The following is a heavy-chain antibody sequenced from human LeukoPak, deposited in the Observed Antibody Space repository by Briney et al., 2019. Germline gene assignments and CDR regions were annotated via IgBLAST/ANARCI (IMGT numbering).Heavy chain of an antibody. CDR3: ANEIRPNDY. CDR1: GFAFSNHA. J-gene: IGHJ4*02. CDR2: ISISGGTT. D-gene: IGHD4-17*01. V-gene: IGHV3-23*01. Sequence: GGSLRLSCTTSGFAFSNHAMRWVRQAPGKGLEWVSSISISGGTTYYADSVRGRFTISRENSKSTLYLQMNSLRADDTAVYYCANEIRPNDYWGQGTLVTVSS.